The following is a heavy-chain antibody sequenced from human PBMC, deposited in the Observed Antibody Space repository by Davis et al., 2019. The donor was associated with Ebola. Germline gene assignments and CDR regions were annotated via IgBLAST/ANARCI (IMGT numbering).Heavy chain of an antibody. V-gene: IGHV3-11*01. J-gene: IGHJ6*02. CDR3: AREGIAAAGTGLHYYYYDMDV. CDR1: GFTFSDYY. CDR2: ISSSGSTI. Sequence: GESLKISCAASGFTFSDYYMSWIRQAPGKGLEWVSYISSSGSTIYYADSVKGRFTISRDNAKNSLYLQMNSLRAEDTAVYYCAREGIAAAGTGLHYYYYDMDVWGQGTTVTVSS. D-gene: IGHD6-13*01.